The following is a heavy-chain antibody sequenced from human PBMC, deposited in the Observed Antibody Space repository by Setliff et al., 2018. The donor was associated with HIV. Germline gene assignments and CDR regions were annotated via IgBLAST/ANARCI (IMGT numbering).Heavy chain of an antibody. CDR2: ITSTGINI. CDR3: ARAWAMQQLVPAY. D-gene: IGHD6-6*01. CDR1: GFTFSNYN. Sequence: GGSLRLSCAASGFTFSNYNMNWVRQAPGKGLEWISFITSTGINIYYTDSVKGRFTVSRDNARNSLYLQMNSLRVEDTAIYYCARAWAMQQLVPAYWGQGTLVTVSS. J-gene: IGHJ4*02. V-gene: IGHV3-48*01.